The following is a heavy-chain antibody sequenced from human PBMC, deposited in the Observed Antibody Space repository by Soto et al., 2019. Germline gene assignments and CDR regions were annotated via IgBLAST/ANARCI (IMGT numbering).Heavy chain of an antibody. V-gene: IGHV3-9*01. CDR2: ISWNSGSI. Sequence: GGSLRLSCAASGFTFDDYAMHWVRQAPGKGLEWVSGISWNSGSIGYADSVKGRFTISRDNAKNSLYLQMNSLRAEDTALYYCAKARGVGLRSQTSFDYWGQGTLVTVSS. J-gene: IGHJ4*02. CDR3: AKARGVGLRSQTSFDY. D-gene: IGHD5-12*01. CDR1: GFTFDDYA.